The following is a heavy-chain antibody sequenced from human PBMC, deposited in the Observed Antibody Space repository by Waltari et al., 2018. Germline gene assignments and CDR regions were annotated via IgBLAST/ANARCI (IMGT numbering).Heavy chain of an antibody. CDR3: AKLNDYGDYLTY. Sequence: QGPLVESGGGVVPPGGSLGLSGAALGFTFSSYGMHWVRQAPGKGREWVAFIRYEGSNKDYADSVKGRFTISRDNSKNTLYLQMNSLRAEDTAVYYCAKLNDYGDYLTYWGQGTLVTVSS. V-gene: IGHV3-30*02. D-gene: IGHD4-17*01. J-gene: IGHJ4*02. CDR1: GFTFSSYG. CDR2: IRYEGSNK.